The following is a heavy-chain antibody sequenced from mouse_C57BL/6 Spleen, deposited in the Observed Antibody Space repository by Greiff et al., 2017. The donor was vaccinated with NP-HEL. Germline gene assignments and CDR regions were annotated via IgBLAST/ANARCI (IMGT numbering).Heavy chain of an antibody. Sequence: QVQLQQSGAELVRPGTSVKVSCKASGYAFTNYLIEWVKQRPGQGLEWIGVINPGSGGTNYNEKFKGKATLTADKSSSTAYMQLSSLTSEDSAVYFCARGGTVGPYWYFDVWGTGTTVTVSS. V-gene: IGHV1-54*01. CDR2: INPGSGGT. J-gene: IGHJ1*03. CDR1: GYAFTNYL. D-gene: IGHD1-1*01. CDR3: ARGGTVGPYWYFDV.